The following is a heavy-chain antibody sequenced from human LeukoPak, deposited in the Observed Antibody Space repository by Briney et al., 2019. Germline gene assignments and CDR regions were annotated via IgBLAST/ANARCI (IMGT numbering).Heavy chain of an antibody. CDR1: GYSFTSYW. J-gene: IGHJ6*03. D-gene: IGHD3-16*01. CDR2: IYPGDSDT. V-gene: IGHV5-51*01. CDR3: ARHSNKAVGEKEAGWPPYYYYMDV. Sequence: GESLKISCKGSGYSFTSYWIGWVRQMPGKGLEWMGIIYPGDSDTRYSPSFQGQVTISADKSISTAYLQWSSLKASDTAMYYCARHSNKAVGEKEAGWPPYYYYMDVWGKGTTVTVSS.